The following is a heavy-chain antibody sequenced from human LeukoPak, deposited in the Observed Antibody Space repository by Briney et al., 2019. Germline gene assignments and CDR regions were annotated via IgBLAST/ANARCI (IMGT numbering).Heavy chain of an antibody. Sequence: GGSLRLSCAASGFTFSSYSMNWVRQAPGKGLEWVSSISSSSSYIYYADSVKGRFTISRDNAKNSLYLQMNSLRAEDTAVYYCARSGYNWNPDYYYYYMDVWGKGTTVTVSS. V-gene: IGHV3-21*01. CDR2: ISSSSSYI. CDR3: ARSGYNWNPDYYYYYMDV. J-gene: IGHJ6*03. D-gene: IGHD1-20*01. CDR1: GFTFSSYS.